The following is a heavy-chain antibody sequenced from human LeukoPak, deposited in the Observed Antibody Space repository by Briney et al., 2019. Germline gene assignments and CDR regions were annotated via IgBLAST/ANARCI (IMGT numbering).Heavy chain of an antibody. CDR3: ARLRDPGYYDSSGYMDY. D-gene: IGHD3-22*01. Sequence: SETLSLTCTVSGGSISSYYWSWIRQPPGKGLEWIGDIYYSGSTNYNPSLKSRVTISVDTSKNQFSLKLSSVTAADTAVYYCARLRDPGYYDSSGYMDYWGQGTLVTVSS. V-gene: IGHV4-59*01. CDR1: GGSISSYY. CDR2: IYYSGST. J-gene: IGHJ4*02.